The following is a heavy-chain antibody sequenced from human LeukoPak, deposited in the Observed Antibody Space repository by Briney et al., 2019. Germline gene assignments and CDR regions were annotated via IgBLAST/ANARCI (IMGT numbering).Heavy chain of an antibody. J-gene: IGHJ5*02. CDR3: ARSKAHLSTSWYGTWFDP. D-gene: IGHD2-2*01. CDR2: MYHSGDT. CDR1: GYAVSSGYY. V-gene: IGHV4-38-2*02. Sequence: PSETLSLTCTVSGYAVSSGYYWGWIRQPPGKGVEWIGSMYHSGDTYYNPSLKSRVTISVDTSKNKLSLKLNTVTAADTAVYYCARSKAHLSTSWYGTWFDPWGQGTLVTVS.